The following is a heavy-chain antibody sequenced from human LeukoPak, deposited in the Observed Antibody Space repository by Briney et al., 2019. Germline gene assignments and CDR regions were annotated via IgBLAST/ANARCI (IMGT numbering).Heavy chain of an antibody. CDR3: ARAAGIAVAGIDY. J-gene: IGHJ4*02. CDR2: INHSGST. V-gene: IGHV4-34*01. Sequence: KTSEPCSSPSASMGGPSGGNTWAGSPNPPGKGRKGIGEINHSGSTNYTPSLKSRVTISVDTSKNQFSLKLSSVTAADTAVYYCARAAGIAVAGIDYWGQGTLVTVSS. D-gene: IGHD6-19*01. CDR1: GGPSGGNT.